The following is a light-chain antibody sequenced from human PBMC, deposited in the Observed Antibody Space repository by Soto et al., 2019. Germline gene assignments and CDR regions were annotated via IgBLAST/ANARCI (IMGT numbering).Light chain of an antibody. CDR1: QNINHW. CDR2: GAS. V-gene: IGKV1-5*01. J-gene: IGKJ1*01. Sequence: DIHMTQSPSTLSASVGDRVTITCRASQNINHWLAWYQQKPGKAPKLLIYGASSLESGVPSRFSGSGSGTEFTLSLSSLQPDDFATYYCQQYSTYSWTFGQGTKVDIK. CDR3: QQYSTYSWT.